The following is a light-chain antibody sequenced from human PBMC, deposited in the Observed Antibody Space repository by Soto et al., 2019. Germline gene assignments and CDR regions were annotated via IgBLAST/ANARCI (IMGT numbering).Light chain of an antibody. J-gene: IGLJ1*01. CDR1: SSDVGGYNY. CDR2: DVS. CDR3: SSYTSSSPYV. V-gene: IGLV2-14*01. Sequence: LTQPASVSGSPGQSITISCTGTSSDVGGYNYVSWYQQHPGKVPKLMIYDVSNRPSGVSNRFSGSKSGNTASLTISGLQAEDEADYYCSSYTSSSPYVFGTGTKVTVL.